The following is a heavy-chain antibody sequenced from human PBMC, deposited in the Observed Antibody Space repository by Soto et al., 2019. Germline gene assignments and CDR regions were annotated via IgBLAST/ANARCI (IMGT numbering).Heavy chain of an antibody. CDR1: GGTFSSYT. V-gene: IGHV1-69*02. CDR2: IIPILGIA. Sequence: QVQLVQSGAEVKKPGSSVKVSCKASGGTFSSYTISWVRQAPGQGLEWMGRIIPILGIANYAQKFQGRVTITADKSTSTAYMELSSLRSEDTAVYYCARGNCSGGSCLNYYYMDVLGKGTTVTVSS. D-gene: IGHD2-15*01. J-gene: IGHJ6*03. CDR3: ARGNCSGGSCLNYYYMDV.